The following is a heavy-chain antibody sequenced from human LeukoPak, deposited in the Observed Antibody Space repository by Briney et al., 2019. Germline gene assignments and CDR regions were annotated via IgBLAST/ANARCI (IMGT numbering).Heavy chain of an antibody. Sequence: ASVKVSCKASGYTFTGYYMHWVRQAPGQGLEWMGWINPNSGGTNYAQKSQGGVTMTRDTSISTAYMELSRLRSDDTAVYYCASGPTTVVSTDYWGQGTLVTVSS. CDR2: INPNSGGT. CDR3: ASGPTTVVSTDY. V-gene: IGHV1-2*02. J-gene: IGHJ4*02. D-gene: IGHD4-23*01. CDR1: GYTFTGYY.